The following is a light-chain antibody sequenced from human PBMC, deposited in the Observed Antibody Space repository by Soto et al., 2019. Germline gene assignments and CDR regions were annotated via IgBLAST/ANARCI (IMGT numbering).Light chain of an antibody. V-gene: IGKV3-20*01. CDR3: QQYGSSRT. CDR1: QSVTRGY. CDR2: GAS. J-gene: IGKJ1*01. Sequence: PGEGATLSCRAGQSVTRGYLAWYQQKPGQAPRLLIYGASIRATGIPDRFSGSGSGTDFTLTISRLEPEDFAVYYCQQYGSSRTFGQGTKVEIK.